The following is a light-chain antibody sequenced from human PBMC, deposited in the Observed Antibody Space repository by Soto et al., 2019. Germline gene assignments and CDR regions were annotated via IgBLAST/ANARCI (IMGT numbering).Light chain of an antibody. J-gene: IGKJ2*01. Sequence: EIVLTQSPGTLSLSPGERATLSCRASQSVSSSYLAWYQQKPGQAHRLVIYDASSRATGSTHRFSGSGSGTDFTLSSSRLEPEDFAVYFCQQYGSSSYTFGQGTKLEIQ. CDR2: DAS. V-gene: IGKV3-20*01. CDR1: QSVSSSY. CDR3: QQYGSSSYT.